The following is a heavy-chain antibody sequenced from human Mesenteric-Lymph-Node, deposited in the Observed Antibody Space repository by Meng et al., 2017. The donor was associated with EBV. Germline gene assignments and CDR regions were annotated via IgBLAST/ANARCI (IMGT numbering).Heavy chain of an antibody. CDR1: GGSFSGYY. D-gene: IGHD3-16*01. J-gene: IGHJ4*02. CDR2: INHSGST. Sequence: QVQHQQWRDGLVMPSETLPLTCAVYGGSFSGYYWSLIRQPPGKGLEWIGEINHSGSTNYNPSLKSRVTISVDTSKNQFSLKLSSVTAADTAVYYCARVSLIWGGATLWGQGTLVTVSS. V-gene: IGHV4-34*01. CDR3: ARVSLIWGGATL.